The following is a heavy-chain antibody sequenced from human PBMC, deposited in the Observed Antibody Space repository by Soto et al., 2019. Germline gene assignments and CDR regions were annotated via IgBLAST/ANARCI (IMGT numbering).Heavy chain of an antibody. Sequence: EVQLVESGGGLVQPGGSLRLSCAASGFTFSTYSLTWVRQAPGKGLEWVSYISGRSSAIYYADSVKGRFTISRDNAKNSLYLQMNSLKTEDTAVYYCVRATYFSDSSGYTRCFDYWGQGTLVTVSS. J-gene: IGHJ4*02. V-gene: IGHV3-48*01. CDR1: GFTFSTYS. D-gene: IGHD3-22*01. CDR3: VRATYFSDSSGYTRCFDY. CDR2: ISGRSSAI.